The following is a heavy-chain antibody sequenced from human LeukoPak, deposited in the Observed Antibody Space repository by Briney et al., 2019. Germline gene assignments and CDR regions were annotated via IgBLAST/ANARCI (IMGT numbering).Heavy chain of an antibody. D-gene: IGHD4-23*01. CDR2: IIPIFGTA. CDR3: ARDGGNARADY. CDR1: GGTFSSYA. Sequence: HRASVKVSCKASGGTFSSYAISWVRQAPGQGLEWMGGIIPIFGTANYAQKFQGRVTITTDESTSTAYMELSSLRSEDTAVYYCARDGGNARADYWGQGTLVTVSS. J-gene: IGHJ4*02. V-gene: IGHV1-69*05.